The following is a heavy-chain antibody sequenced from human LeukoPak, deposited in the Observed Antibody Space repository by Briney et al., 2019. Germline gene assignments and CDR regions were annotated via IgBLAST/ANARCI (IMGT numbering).Heavy chain of an antibody. CDR3: ARVGTRGSSYFDY. CDR2: ISSSSSYI. V-gene: IGHV3-21*01. CDR1: GFTFSSYS. Sequence: GGSLRLSCAASGFTFSSYSMTWVRQAPGKGLEWVSSISSSSSYIYYADSVKGRFTISRDNAKNSLYLQMNSLRAEDTAVYYCARVGTRGSSYFDYWGQGTLVTVSS. J-gene: IGHJ4*02. D-gene: IGHD6-6*01.